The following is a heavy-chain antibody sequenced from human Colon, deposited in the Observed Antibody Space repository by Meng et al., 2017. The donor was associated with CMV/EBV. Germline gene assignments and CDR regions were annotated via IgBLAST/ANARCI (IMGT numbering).Heavy chain of an antibody. CDR2: IYSTGRT. Sequence: GGSLRLSCVVSGISVSGNYMTWVRQAPGKGLEWLSVIYSTGRTFYADSAKGRFTISRDISQNTVYLQMDTLRVEDTAMYYCARVSSAGLALDVWGQGTMVT. CDR3: ARVSSAGLALDV. CDR1: GISVSGNY. D-gene: IGHD3-22*01. J-gene: IGHJ3*01. V-gene: IGHV3-53*01.